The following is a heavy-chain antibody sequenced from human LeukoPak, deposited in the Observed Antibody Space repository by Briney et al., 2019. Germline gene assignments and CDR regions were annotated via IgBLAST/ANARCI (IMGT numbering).Heavy chain of an antibody. J-gene: IGHJ4*02. Sequence: GGSLRLSCAASGFTFSSYAMSWVRQAPGKGLEWVSAISGSGGSTYYADSVKGRFTISRDNSKNTLYLQMNSLRAEDTAVYYGAKGGSSGWFRGGGYYFDYWGQGTLVTVSS. CDR1: GFTFSSYA. V-gene: IGHV3-23*01. CDR2: ISGSGGST. CDR3: AKGGSSGWFRGGGYYFDY. D-gene: IGHD6-19*01.